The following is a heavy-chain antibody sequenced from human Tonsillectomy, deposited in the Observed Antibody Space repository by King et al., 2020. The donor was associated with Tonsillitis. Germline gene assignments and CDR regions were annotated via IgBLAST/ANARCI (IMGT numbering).Heavy chain of an antibody. D-gene: IGHD6-19*01. Sequence: VQLVESGAEVKKPGYSVKVSCKASGGTFSSYAISWVRQAPGQGLEWMGRIIPILDIANYAQKFQGRVTITADKSTSTAYMELSSLRSEDTAVYYCARVWGIAVAGPGGPFYYWGQGTLVTVSS. J-gene: IGHJ4*02. CDR1: GGTFSSYA. V-gene: IGHV1-69*09. CDR3: ARVWGIAVAGPGGPFYY. CDR2: IIPILDIA.